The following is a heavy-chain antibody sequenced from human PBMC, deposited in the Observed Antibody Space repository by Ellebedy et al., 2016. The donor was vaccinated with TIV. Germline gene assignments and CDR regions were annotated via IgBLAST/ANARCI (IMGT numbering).Heavy chain of an antibody. D-gene: IGHD3-10*01. CDR3: TVGLFDP. J-gene: IGHJ5*02. V-gene: IGHV1-8*01. CDR1: GYTFTSYD. CDR2: MKPGSGNT. Sequence: AASVKVSCKPSGYTFTSYDINWVRQAPGQGLEYLGWMKPGSGNTGYAQKFEGRVTMNRDTSTGTAYMELNSLRSEDTAVYYCTVGLFDPWGQGTLVTVSS.